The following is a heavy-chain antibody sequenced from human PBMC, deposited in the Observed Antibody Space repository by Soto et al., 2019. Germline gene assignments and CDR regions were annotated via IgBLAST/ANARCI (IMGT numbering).Heavy chain of an antibody. D-gene: IGHD2-15*01. CDR2: IAYDGGNK. V-gene: IGHV3-30*18. J-gene: IGHJ6*02. CDR1: GFTFSSYG. CDR3: AKTLRYCSSSSCSREFYYYYGMDV. Sequence: QVQLVESGGGVVQPGRSLRLSCAASGFTFSSYGIHWVRQAPGKGLEWVAVIAYDGGNKYYADSVKGRFTISRDNPKNTLYLQMNSLRADDTAVYYCAKTLRYCSSSSCSREFYYYYGMDVWGQGTTVTVSS.